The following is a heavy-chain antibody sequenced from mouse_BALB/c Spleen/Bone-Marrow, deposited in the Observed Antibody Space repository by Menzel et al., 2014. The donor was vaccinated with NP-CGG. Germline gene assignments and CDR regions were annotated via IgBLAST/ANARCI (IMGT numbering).Heavy chain of an antibody. V-gene: IGHV2-6-7*01. D-gene: IGHD2-4*01. CDR3: ARDSFLITRALDY. J-gene: IGHJ4*01. CDR2: IWGDGST. Sequence: VKLQESGPGLVAPSQSLSITCTVSGFSLTGYGVSWVRQPPGKGLEWLGMIWGDGSTDYNSAPKSRLSISKDNSKSQVFLKMNSLQTDDTARYYCARDSFLITRALDYWGQGTSVTVSS. CDR1: GFSLTGYG.